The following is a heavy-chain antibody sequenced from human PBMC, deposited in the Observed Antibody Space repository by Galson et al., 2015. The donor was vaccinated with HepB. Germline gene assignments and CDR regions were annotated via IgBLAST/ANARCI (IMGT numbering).Heavy chain of an antibody. CDR3: ARASTVTWGYYYYGMDV. V-gene: IGHV7-4-1*02. J-gene: IGHJ6*02. CDR2: INTNTGNP. D-gene: IGHD4-17*01. Sequence: SVKVSCKASGYTLTSYAMNWVRQAPGQGLEWMGWINTNTGNPTYAQGFTGRFVFSLDTSVSTAYLQISSLKAEDTAVYYCARASTVTWGYYYYGMDVWGQGTTVTVSS. CDR1: GYTLTSYA.